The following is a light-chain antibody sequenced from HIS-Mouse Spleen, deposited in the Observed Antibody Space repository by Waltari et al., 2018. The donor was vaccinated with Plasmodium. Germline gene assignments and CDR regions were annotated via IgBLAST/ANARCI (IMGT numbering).Light chain of an antibody. V-gene: IGKV1-5*03. CDR1: QSISSW. Sequence: DIQMTPSPSTLSASVGNSVTIPCRASQSISSWLAWYPQKPGKAPKLLLYKASSLESGVPSSVSGGGDETEFNRTSSSRHRDDLASYCGQQYNSLGTFGGGTKVEIK. J-gene: IGKJ4*02. CDR3: QQYNSLGT. CDR2: KAS.